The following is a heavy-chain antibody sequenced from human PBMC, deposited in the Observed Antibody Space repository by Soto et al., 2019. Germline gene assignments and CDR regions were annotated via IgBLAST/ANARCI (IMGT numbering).Heavy chain of an antibody. CDR1: GYTFTSYY. J-gene: IGHJ3*01. Sequence: QVQLVRSGAEVKKPGASVRVSCKASGYTFTSYYIHWVRQAPGHGPEWMGRISPSSGGTDYAQKFQGRVTMTRDTSTSTVYMELSSLRSEDTAVYYCTRSIITTAGTDAFDLWGQGTLVTVSS. D-gene: IGHD6-13*01. CDR2: ISPSSGGT. CDR3: TRSIITTAGTDAFDL. V-gene: IGHV1-46*03.